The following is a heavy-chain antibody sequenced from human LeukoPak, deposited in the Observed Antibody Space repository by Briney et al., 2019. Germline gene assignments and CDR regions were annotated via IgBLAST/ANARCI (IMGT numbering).Heavy chain of an antibody. V-gene: IGHV4-59*01. CDR3: ARDKYYYDSSGSSI. Sequence: SETLSLTSTVSGGSISSYYWSWIRQPPGKGLEWIGYIYYSGSTNYNPSLKSRVTISVDTSKNQFSLKLSSVTAADTAVYYCARDKYYYDSSGSSIWGQGTMVTVSS. CDR2: IYYSGST. J-gene: IGHJ3*02. CDR1: GGSISSYY. D-gene: IGHD3-22*01.